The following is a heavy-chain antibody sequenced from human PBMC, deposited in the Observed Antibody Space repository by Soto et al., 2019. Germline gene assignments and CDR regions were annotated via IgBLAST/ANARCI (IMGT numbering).Heavy chain of an antibody. Sequence: EVQLVGSGGGLVKPGGSLRLSCAASGFTFSSYSMNWVRQAPGKGLEWVSCISSSGTYIYYADSVKGRFTISTDNAKNSLYLQMNSLRAEDTAVYYCASAGYEDAEGHYWGQGTLVTVPS. D-gene: IGHD2-2*01. J-gene: IGHJ4*02. CDR2: ISSSGTYI. V-gene: IGHV3-21*01. CDR3: ASAGYEDAEGHY. CDR1: GFTFSSYS.